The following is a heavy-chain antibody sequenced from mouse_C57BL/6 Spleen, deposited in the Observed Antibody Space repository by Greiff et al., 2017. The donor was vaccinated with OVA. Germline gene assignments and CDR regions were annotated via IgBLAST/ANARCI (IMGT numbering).Heavy chain of an antibody. D-gene: IGHD4-1*01. CDR3: TPLGRGFAY. Sequence: EVQLQQSGAELVRPGASVKLSCTASGFNIKDDYMHWVKQRPEQGLEWIGWIDPENGDTEYASKFQGKATITADTSSNTAYLQLSSRTSEDTAVYYCTPLGRGFAYWGQGTLVTVSA. CDR2: IDPENGDT. J-gene: IGHJ3*01. V-gene: IGHV14-4*01. CDR1: GFNIKDDY.